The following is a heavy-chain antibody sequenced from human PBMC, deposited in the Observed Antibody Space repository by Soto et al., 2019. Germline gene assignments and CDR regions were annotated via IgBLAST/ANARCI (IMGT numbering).Heavy chain of an antibody. CDR1: GGSVSSGVYY. Sequence: QVQLQESGPGLVKPSQTLSLSCTVCGGSVSSGVYYWSWIRQHPGKGLEWIGYIYYSGTTYYNPSLKSRLIISVDTSKNQFSLKLSSVTAADTAVYYCARVAVAGTCFDSWGQGALVTVSS. CDR3: ARVAVAGTCFDS. CDR2: IYYSGTT. V-gene: IGHV4-31*03. D-gene: IGHD6-19*01. J-gene: IGHJ4*02.